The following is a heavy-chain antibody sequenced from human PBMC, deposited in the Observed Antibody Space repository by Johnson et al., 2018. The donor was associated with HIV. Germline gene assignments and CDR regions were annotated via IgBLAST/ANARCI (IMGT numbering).Heavy chain of an antibody. V-gene: IGHV3-15*01. CDR1: GFIFSNAW. Sequence: VQLVESGGGLVKPGGSLRLSCVASGFIFSNAWMSWVRQAPGKGLEWVGRIKRKTDGGTTDYAAPVNGRFTISRDDSKNTLYLQMNSLRAEDTAVYYCARRSWAFDAFDIWGQGTMVTVSS. CDR2: IKRKTDGGTT. J-gene: IGHJ3*02. D-gene: IGHD1-26*01. CDR3: ARRSWAFDAFDI.